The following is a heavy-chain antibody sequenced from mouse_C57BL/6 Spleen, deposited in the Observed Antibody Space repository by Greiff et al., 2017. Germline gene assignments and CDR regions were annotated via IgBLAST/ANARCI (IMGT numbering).Heavy chain of an antibody. CDR3: TVYDGRV. Sequence: VQLQQSGAELVRPGASVTLSCKASGYTFTDYEMHWVKQTPVHGLEWIGAIDPETGGTAYNQKFKGKAILTADKSSSTAFMELRSLTSEDSSVYYCTVYDGRVWGTGTTVTVSS. V-gene: IGHV1-15*01. CDR1: GYTFTDYE. J-gene: IGHJ1*03. CDR2: IDPETGGT. D-gene: IGHD2-12*01.